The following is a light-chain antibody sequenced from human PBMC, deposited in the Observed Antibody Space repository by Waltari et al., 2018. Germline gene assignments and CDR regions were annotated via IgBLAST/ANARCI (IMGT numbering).Light chain of an antibody. J-gene: IGKJ2*01. CDR2: WAS. Sequence: DIVMTQSPDSLAVSLGERATINCRSSQTVFDSSTNKNHVAWYQQKAGHPPKLLIYWASTRESGVPDRFSGSESGTEFTLTVSSLQAEDVAIYYCQQYYTIPYTFGQGTKLEI. CDR1: QTVFDSSTNKNH. V-gene: IGKV4-1*01. CDR3: QQYYTIPYT.